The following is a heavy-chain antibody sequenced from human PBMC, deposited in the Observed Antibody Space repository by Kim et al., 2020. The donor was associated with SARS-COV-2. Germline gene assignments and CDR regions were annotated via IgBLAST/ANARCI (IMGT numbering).Heavy chain of an antibody. D-gene: IGHD2-15*01. Sequence: RFTISRDNAKNSLYLQMNSLRAEDTAVYYCARVGSYCSGGSCYGYYFDYWGQGTLVTVSS. CDR3: ARVGSYCSGGSCYGYYFDY. V-gene: IGHV3-11*06. J-gene: IGHJ4*02.